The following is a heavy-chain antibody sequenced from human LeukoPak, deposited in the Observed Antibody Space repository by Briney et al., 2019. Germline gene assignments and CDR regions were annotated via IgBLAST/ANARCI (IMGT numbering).Heavy chain of an antibody. CDR3: ARDPTPRYCSGGSCYTHYGMDV. J-gene: IGHJ6*01. D-gene: IGHD2-15*01. Sequence: GGSLRLSCTASGFTFSSYTMNWVRQAPGKGLEWVSSISSSSSYIYYADSVKGRLTISRDNAKNSLYLQMNSLRAGDTAVYYCARDPTPRYCSGGSCYTHYGMDVWGQGTTVTVSS. CDR2: ISSSSSYI. CDR1: GFTFSSYT. V-gene: IGHV3-21*01.